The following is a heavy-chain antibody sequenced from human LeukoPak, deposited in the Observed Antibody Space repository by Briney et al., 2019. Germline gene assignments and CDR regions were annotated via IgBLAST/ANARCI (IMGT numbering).Heavy chain of an antibody. V-gene: IGHV3-23*01. CDR2: ISGSGGST. J-gene: IGHJ4*02. CDR1: GFTFSSYA. CDR3: VRDVGAVRGEVYFDY. D-gene: IGHD3-10*01. Sequence: GESLRLSCAASGFTFSSYAMSWVRQAPGKGLEWVSGISGSGGSTYYADSVKGRFTISRDNTKNLLYLEMNSLRAEDTAMYFCVRDVGAVRGEVYFDYWGQGTLVTVSS.